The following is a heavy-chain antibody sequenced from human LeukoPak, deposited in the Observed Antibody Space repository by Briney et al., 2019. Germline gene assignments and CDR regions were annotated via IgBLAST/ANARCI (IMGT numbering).Heavy chain of an antibody. V-gene: IGHV3-30*02. CDR2: IRYDGSNK. Sequence: GGPLRLSCAASGFTFSIYGMHWVPQAPGKGVEWVALIRYDGSNKYYADSVKGRFTISRDNSKNTLYVQLNSLRAEDTAVYYCAKDEPYSSHPQALGYWGQGTLVTVSS. CDR3: AKDEPYSSHPQALGY. D-gene: IGHD3-16*01. CDR1: GFTFSIYG. J-gene: IGHJ4*02.